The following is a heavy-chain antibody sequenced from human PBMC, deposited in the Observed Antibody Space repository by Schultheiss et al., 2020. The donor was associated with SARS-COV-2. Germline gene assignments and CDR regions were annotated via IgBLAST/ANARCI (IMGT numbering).Heavy chain of an antibody. CDR1: GFTFSSYA. Sequence: GESLKISCAASGFTFSSYAMSWVRQAPGKGLEWVSAISGSGGSTYYADSVKGRFTISRDNSKNTLYLQMNSLRAEDTAVYYCARGGDYDDYWGQGTLVTVSS. J-gene: IGHJ4*02. CDR2: ISGSGGST. V-gene: IGHV3-23*01. CDR3: ARGGDYDDY.